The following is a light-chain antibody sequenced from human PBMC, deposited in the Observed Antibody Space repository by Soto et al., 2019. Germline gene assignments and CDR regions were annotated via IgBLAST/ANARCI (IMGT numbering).Light chain of an antibody. CDR2: DVT. V-gene: IGLV2-11*01. CDR1: SSDVGGYNY. Sequence: QSALTQPRSLSGSPGQSVTISCTGTSSDVGGYNYVSWYQQHPGKAPKLMIYDVTERPSGVPDRFSASKSGNTASLTISGLQAEDEADYYCSSSVGTYTVIFGGGTQLTV. CDR3: SSSVGTYTVI. J-gene: IGLJ2*01.